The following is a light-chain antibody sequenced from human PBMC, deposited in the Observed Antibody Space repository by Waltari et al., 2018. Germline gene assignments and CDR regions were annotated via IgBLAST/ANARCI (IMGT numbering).Light chain of an antibody. CDR3: QQYNTYPWT. Sequence: DIQMTQSTSPLSPSVGDRVTITCRASPSIAIWLAWYLQTPGKAPNLLISEASNLGSGVPSRFSGSGSRTQFTLTISSRQPDDFATYYCQQYNTYPWTFGQGTKVEIK. CDR1: PSIAIW. J-gene: IGKJ1*01. V-gene: IGKV1-5*03. CDR2: EAS.